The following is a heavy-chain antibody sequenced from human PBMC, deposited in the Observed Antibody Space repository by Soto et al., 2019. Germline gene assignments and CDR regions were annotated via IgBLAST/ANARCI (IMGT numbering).Heavy chain of an antibody. CDR1: GYTFTNYY. J-gene: IGHJ4*02. Sequence: QVHLVQSGAEVKKPGASVTVSCKASGYTFTNYYIHWVRQAPGQRLEWMGVINPSGGSTDYTPKFQDRVTMSRDTSTTTVYMELSSLRSEDTAVYYRARDHRLLWFGELLIWGQGTLVTVSS. CDR3: ARDHRLLWFGELLI. V-gene: IGHV1-46*01. CDR2: INPSGGST. D-gene: IGHD3-10*01.